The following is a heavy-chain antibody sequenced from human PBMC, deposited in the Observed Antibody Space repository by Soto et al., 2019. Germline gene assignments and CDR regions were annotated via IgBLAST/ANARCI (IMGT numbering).Heavy chain of an antibody. V-gene: IGHV3-74*01. CDR1: GFTFSSYW. J-gene: IGHJ6*03. D-gene: IGHD2-15*01. CDR2: INSDGSST. Sequence: GGSLRLSCAASGFTFSSYWMHWVRQAPGKGLVWVSRINSDGSSTSYADSVKGRFTISRDNAKNTLYLQMNSLRAEDTAVYYCARNKLHYYYYYMDVWGKGTTVTVSS. CDR3: ARNKLHYYYYYMDV.